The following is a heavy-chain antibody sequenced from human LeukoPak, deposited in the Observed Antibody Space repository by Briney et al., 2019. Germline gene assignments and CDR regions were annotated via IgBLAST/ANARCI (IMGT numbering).Heavy chain of an antibody. D-gene: IGHD2-2*01. CDR1: GYSISSGYY. CDR3: AKDLGYCSSTSCYRGAFDI. Sequence: PSETLSLTCTVSGYSISSGYYWGWIRQPPGKGLEWIGSIYHSGSTYYNPSLKSRVTISVDTSKNQFSLKLSSVTAADTAVYYCAKDLGYCSSTSCYRGAFDIWGQGTMVTVSS. J-gene: IGHJ3*02. V-gene: IGHV4-38-2*02. CDR2: IYHSGST.